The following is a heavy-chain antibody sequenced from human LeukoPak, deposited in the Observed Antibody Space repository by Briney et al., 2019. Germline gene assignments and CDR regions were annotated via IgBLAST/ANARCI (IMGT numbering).Heavy chain of an antibody. Sequence: GGSLRLSCAASGFTFSSYAMSWVRQAPGKGLEWVSSISGSGGTTYYADSAKGRFTISRDNSKNTLYLQMNSLRAEDTAVYYCAKEAEYSSSHYFDYWGQGTLVTVSS. D-gene: IGHD6-6*01. J-gene: IGHJ4*02. CDR3: AKEAEYSSSHYFDY. V-gene: IGHV3-23*01. CDR1: GFTFSSYA. CDR2: ISGSGGTT.